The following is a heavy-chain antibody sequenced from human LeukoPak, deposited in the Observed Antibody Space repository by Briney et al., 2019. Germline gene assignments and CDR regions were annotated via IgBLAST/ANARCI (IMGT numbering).Heavy chain of an antibody. J-gene: IGHJ4*02. CDR3: ARPTRSSSPEY. Sequence: GGSLRLSCAASGFTFSSYWMSWVRQAPGEGLEWLANINPDGGDKNYVDSVKGRFTISRDNAKNSVYLEINSLRAEDTAVYYCARPTRSSSPEYWGQGTLLTASS. D-gene: IGHD6-13*01. CDR2: INPDGGDK. V-gene: IGHV3-7*01. CDR1: GFTFSSYW.